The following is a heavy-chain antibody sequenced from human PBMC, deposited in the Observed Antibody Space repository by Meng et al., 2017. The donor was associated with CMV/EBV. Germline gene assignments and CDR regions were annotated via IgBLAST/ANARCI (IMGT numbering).Heavy chain of an antibody. CDR1: GGSFSGYY. Sequence: QTLSLTCVVYGGSFSGYYWSWIRQPPGKGLEWIGEINHSGSTNYNPSLKSRVTISVDTSKNQFSLKLSSVTAADTAVYYCARGLNGMDVWGQGTTVTVSS. CDR2: INHSGST. V-gene: IGHV4-34*01. J-gene: IGHJ6*02. CDR3: ARGLNGMDV.